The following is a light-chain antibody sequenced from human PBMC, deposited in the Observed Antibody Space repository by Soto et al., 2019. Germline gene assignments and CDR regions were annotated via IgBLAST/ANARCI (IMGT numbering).Light chain of an antibody. J-gene: IGKJ4*01. Sequence: EIVLTQSPATLSLSPGERATLSCRASQSVISYLVWYQQKPGQTPRLLIYGASNRATGIPARFSGSGSGTDFTLTISSLEPEXXXXXXXHQRREWPLTFGGGTKVEIK. CDR2: GAS. CDR3: HQRREWPLT. V-gene: IGKV3-11*01. CDR1: QSVISY.